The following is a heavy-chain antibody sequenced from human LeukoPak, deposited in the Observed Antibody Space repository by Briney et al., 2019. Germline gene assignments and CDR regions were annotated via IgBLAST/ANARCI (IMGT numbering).Heavy chain of an antibody. J-gene: IGHJ6*02. CDR2: ISAYNGNT. CDR3: ASSDIVVVPAGPGEGGYYYYYGMDV. D-gene: IGHD2-2*01. CDR1: GYTFTSYG. V-gene: IGHV1-18*01. Sequence: ASVKVSCKASGYTFTSYGISWVRQAPGQGLEWMGWISAYNGNTNYAQKLQGRVTMTADTSTSTAYMELRSLRSEDTAVYYCASSDIVVVPAGPGEGGYYYYYGMDVWGQGTTVTVSS.